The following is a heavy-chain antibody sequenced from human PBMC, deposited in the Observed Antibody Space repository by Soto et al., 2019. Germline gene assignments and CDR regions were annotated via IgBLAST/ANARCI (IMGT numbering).Heavy chain of an antibody. J-gene: IGHJ5*02. CDR2: ISAYNGNT. CDR3: ARRSKPLWFGELYNWLDP. CDR1: GYTFTSYG. Sequence: ASVKVSCKASGYTFTSYGISWVRQAPGQGLEWMGWISAYNGNTNYAQKLQGRVTMTTDTSTSTAYMELRSLRSDDTAVYYCARRSKPLWFGELYNWLDPWGQGTLVTVSS. V-gene: IGHV1-18*01. D-gene: IGHD3-10*01.